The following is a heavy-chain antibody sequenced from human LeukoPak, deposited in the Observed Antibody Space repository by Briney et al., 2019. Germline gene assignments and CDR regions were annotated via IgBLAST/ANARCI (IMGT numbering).Heavy chain of an antibody. CDR2: IYYSGST. CDR1: GGSISSYY. V-gene: IGHV4-59*12. CDR3: ARGRPRRFDP. J-gene: IGHJ5*02. Sequence: SETLSLTCTVSGGSISSYYWSWIRQPPGKGLEWIGYIYYSGSTNYNPSLKSRVTISVDTSKNQFSLKLSSVTAADTAVYYCARGRPRRFDPWGQGTLVTVSS.